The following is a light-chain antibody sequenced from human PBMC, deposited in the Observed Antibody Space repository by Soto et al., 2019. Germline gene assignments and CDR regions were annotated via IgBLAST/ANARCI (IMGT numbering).Light chain of an antibody. CDR2: GAS. CDR3: QQYNNWPPFT. CDR1: QSVSSN. Sequence: EIVMTQSPGTLSVSPGERAILSCRASQSVSSNLAWYQQKPGQTPRLLIYGASTRATGIPARFSGSGSGTEFTLTFSSLQSEDFAVYYCQQYNNWPPFTFGPGTKVDIK. V-gene: IGKV3-15*01. J-gene: IGKJ3*01.